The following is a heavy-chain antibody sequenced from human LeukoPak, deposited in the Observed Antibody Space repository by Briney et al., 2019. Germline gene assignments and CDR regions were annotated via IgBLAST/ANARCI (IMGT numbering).Heavy chain of an antibody. V-gene: IGHV3-21*01. D-gene: IGHD3-22*01. CDR2: ISSSSSYI. CDR3: ARDLGDYYDSSGYYVGAFDI. J-gene: IGHJ3*02. Sequence: GGTLRLSCAASGFTFSSYGMSWVRQAPGKGLEWVSSISSSSSYIYYADSVKGRFTISRDNAKNSLYLQMNSLRAEDTAVYYCARDLGDYYDSSGYYVGAFDIWGQGTMVTVSS. CDR1: GFTFSSYG.